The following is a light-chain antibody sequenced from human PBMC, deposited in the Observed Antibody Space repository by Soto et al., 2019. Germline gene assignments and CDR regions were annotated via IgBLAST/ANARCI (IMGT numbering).Light chain of an antibody. CDR3: EYCHHYGDSSPLT. CDR1: QSVSYY. CDR2: DAS. Sequence: IVLRQSPFTLSLSQGERATLSCRARQSVSYYFAWYQQKPGQAPRLLIYDASSRATGVPARFSGRGSGTEFTLTISRLEPEEVAVYYCEYCHHYGDSSPLTFGGGTKVDIK. V-gene: IGKV3-11*01. J-gene: IGKJ4*01.